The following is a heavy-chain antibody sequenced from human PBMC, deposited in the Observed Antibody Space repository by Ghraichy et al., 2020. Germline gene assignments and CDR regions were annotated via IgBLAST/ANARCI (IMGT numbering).Heavy chain of an antibody. D-gene: IGHD4-17*01. CDR3: AREGDGDIDSIYFDY. V-gene: IGHV3-33*01. CDR1: GFAFRSYG. J-gene: IGHJ4*02. Sequence: GGSLRLSCAGSGFAFRSYGIHWVRQAPGKGLEWVAVIWYDGSEKYYADSVKGRFTITRDNSKNTAYLQMNNLRAEDTAIYYCAREGDGDIDSIYFDYWGQGTLVTFSS. CDR2: IWYDGSEK.